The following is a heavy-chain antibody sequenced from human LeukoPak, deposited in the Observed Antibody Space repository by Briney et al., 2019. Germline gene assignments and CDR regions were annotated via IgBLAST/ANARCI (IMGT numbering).Heavy chain of an antibody. CDR1: GGSISSSSYY. J-gene: IGHJ4*02. CDR3: ARVVAGMYYFDY. Sequence: SETLSLTCTVSGGSISSSSYYWGWIRQPPGKGLEWIGSIYYSGSTYYNPSLKSRVTISVDTSKNQFSLKLSSVTAAGTAVYYCARVVAGMYYFDYWGQGTLVTVSS. D-gene: IGHD6-19*01. V-gene: IGHV4-39*01. CDR2: IYYSGST.